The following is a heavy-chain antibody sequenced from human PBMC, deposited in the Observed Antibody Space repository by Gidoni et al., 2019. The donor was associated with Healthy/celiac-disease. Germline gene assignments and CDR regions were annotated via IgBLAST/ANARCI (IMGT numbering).Heavy chain of an antibody. CDR3: ARAYYDSSGYYSHFDY. J-gene: IGHJ4*02. D-gene: IGHD3-22*01. Sequence: QVQLQQWGAGLLKPSETLSLTCAVYGGSFSGYYWSWIRQPPGKGLEWIGEINHSGSTNYNPSLKSRVTISVDTSKNQFSLKLSSVTAADTAVYYCARAYYDSSGYYSHFDYWGQGTLVTVSS. CDR1: GGSFSGYY. V-gene: IGHV4-34*01. CDR2: INHSGST.